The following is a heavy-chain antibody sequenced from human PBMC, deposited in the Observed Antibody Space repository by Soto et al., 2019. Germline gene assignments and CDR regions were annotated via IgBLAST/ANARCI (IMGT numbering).Heavy chain of an antibody. CDR1: GFTFRTST. Sequence: ASVKVSCKASGFTFRTSTVPWVREARGQRPEWMGWIVGGSGNTNYAQNSREKAIITRTMPKRPASMELGSRRSDAPAVYFCAAHRSGLYAMDVWGQGTTVTVSS. J-gene: IGHJ6*02. V-gene: IGHV1-58*01. CDR2: IVGGSGNT. CDR3: AAHRSGLYAMDV. D-gene: IGHD3-22*01.